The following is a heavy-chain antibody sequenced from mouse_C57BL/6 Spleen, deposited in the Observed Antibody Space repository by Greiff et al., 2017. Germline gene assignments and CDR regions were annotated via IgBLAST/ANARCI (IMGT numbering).Heavy chain of an antibody. CDR2: ISYDGSN. CDR3: ALYDGVVYAMDY. J-gene: IGHJ4*01. V-gene: IGHV3-6*01. Sequence: DVKLQESGPGLVKPSQSLSLTCSVTGYSITSGYYWNWIRQFPGNQLEWMGYISYDGSNNYNPSLKNRISITRDTSTNQFFLKLNSVTTEDTATYYCALYDGVVYAMDYWGQGTSVTVSS. CDR1: GYSITSGYY. D-gene: IGHD2-3*01.